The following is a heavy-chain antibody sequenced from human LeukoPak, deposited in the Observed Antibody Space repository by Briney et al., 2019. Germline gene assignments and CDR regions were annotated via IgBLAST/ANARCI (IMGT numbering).Heavy chain of an antibody. CDR2: INPNSGGT. J-gene: IGHJ4*02. V-gene: IGHV1-2*02. CDR3: ARAREVDGYNSPVGN. CDR1: GYTFTGYY. D-gene: IGHD5-24*01. Sequence: GASVKVSCKASGYTFTGYYMHWVRQAPGQGLEWMGWINPNSGGTNYAQKFQGRVTMTRDTSISTAYMELSRLRSDDTAVYYCARAREVDGYNSPVGNWGQGTLVTVSS.